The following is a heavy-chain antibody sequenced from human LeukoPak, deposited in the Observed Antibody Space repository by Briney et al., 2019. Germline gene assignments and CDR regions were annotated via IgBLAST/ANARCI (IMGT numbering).Heavy chain of an antibody. CDR1: GFTFSSYG. V-gene: IGHV3-53*01. D-gene: IGHD5-12*01. Sequence: GRSLRLSCAASGFTFSSYGMHWVRQAPGKGLEWVSVIYSGGSTYYADSVKGRFTISRDNSKNTLYLQMNSLRAEDTAVYYCARRGYDGYYYYYMDVWGKGTTVTVSS. CDR2: IYSGGST. CDR3: ARRGYDGYYYYYMDV. J-gene: IGHJ6*03.